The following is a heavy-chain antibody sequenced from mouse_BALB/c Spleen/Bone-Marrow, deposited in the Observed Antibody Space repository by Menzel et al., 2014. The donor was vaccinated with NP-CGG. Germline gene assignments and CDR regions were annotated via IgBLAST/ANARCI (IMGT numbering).Heavy chain of an antibody. J-gene: IGHJ4*01. V-gene: IGHV1S22*01. CDR1: GYTFTSYW. CDR2: IYPGSGST. D-gene: IGHD1-2*01. CDR3: TRERHYYGYVGAMDY. Sequence: LQESGSELVRPGASVKLSCKASGYTFTSYWMHWVKQRHGQGLEWIGNIYPGSGSTNYDEKFKSKGTLTVDTSSSTAYMHLSSLTSEDSAVYYCTRERHYYGYVGAMDYWGQGTSVTVSP.